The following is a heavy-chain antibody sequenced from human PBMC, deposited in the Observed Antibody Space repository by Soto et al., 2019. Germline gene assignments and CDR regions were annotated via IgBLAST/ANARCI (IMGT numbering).Heavy chain of an antibody. CDR3: ATLRGYSSEIGGDY. CDR1: GYTFTSYG. V-gene: IGHV1-18*01. CDR2: ISAYNGNT. J-gene: IGHJ4*02. D-gene: IGHD6-25*01. Sequence: QVQLVQSGAEVKKPGASVKVSCTASGYTFTSYGISWVRQAPGQGLEWMGWISAYNGNTNYAQKPQGRVTMTTDTSTSPAYMERRSRRSDDTAVYYCATLRGYSSEIGGDYWGQGTLVTVSS.